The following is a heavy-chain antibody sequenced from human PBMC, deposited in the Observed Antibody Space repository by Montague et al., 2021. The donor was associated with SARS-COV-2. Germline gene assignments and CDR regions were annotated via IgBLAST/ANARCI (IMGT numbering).Heavy chain of an antibody. D-gene: IGHD4/OR15-4a*01. CDR1: GGSISSYY. CDR2: IYPSGST. CDR3: ARDHMTILLMVYYYGMDV. Sequence: SETLSLTCTVSGGSISSYYWSWIRQPPGKGLEWIGRIYPSGSTKYNPSLKSRVTMSVDTSKNQFSLKLSSVTAADTAVYYCARDHMTILLMVYYYGMDVWGQGTTVTVSS. J-gene: IGHJ6*02. V-gene: IGHV4-4*07.